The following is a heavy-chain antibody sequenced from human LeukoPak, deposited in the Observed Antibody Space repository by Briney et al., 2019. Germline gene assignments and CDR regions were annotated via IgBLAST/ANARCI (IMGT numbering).Heavy chain of an antibody. CDR3: ARVSPRFLEWLPHFDY. Sequence: NSSETLSLTCTDSGGSISSYYWSWIRQPPGKGLEWIGYIYYSGSTNYNPSLKSRVTISVDTPKNQFSLKLSSVTAADTAVYYCARVSPRFLEWLPHFDYWGQGTLVTVSS. V-gene: IGHV4-59*01. J-gene: IGHJ4*02. CDR2: IYYSGST. D-gene: IGHD3-3*01. CDR1: GGSISSYY.